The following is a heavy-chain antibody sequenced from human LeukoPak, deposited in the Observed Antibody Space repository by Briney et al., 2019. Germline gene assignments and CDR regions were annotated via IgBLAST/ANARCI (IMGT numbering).Heavy chain of an antibody. CDR1: GGSISSGDYY. J-gene: IGHJ4*02. CDR2: IYYSGST. V-gene: IGHV4-30-4*08. D-gene: IGHD2-21*01. CDR3: ARVGKYCGGDCYSVKY. Sequence: PSETLSLTCTVSGGSISSGDYYWSWIRQPPGKGLEWIGDIYYSGSTYYNPSLKSRVTISVDTSKNQFSLKLSSVTAADTAVYYCARVGKYCGGDCYSVKYWGQGILVTVSS.